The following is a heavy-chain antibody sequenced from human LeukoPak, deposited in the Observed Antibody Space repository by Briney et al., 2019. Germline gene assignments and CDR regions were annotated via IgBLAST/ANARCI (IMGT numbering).Heavy chain of an antibody. V-gene: IGHV4-34*12. CDR3: PRAGMTGPAPYYFDL. CDR1: GGSFSVYY. J-gene: IGHJ4*02. D-gene: IGHD3-9*01. CDR2: IVRDGST. Sequence: SETLSLTCAVSGGSFSVYYWSWIRQAPGRGLEWIGEIVRDGSTAYNPSLRGRLTISIDTSNNHFSLHLNSVTAADTAVYYCPRAGMTGPAPYYFDLWGQGVLVTVSS.